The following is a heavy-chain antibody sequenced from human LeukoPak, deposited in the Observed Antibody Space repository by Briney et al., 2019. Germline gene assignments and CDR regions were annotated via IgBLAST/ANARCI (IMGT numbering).Heavy chain of an antibody. CDR3: AKESRGFIAARPLSYMDV. J-gene: IGHJ6*03. Sequence: GGSLRLSCAASGFTFSSYAMSWVRQAPGKGLEWVSAISGSGGSTYYADSVKGRFTISRDNSKNTLYLQMNSLRAEDTAVYYCAKESRGFIAARPLSYMDVWGKGTTVTVSS. V-gene: IGHV3-23*01. CDR2: ISGSGGST. CDR1: GFTFSSYA. D-gene: IGHD6-6*01.